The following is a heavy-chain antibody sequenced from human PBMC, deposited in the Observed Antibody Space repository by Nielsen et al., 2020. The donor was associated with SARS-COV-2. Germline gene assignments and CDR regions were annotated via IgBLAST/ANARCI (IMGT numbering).Heavy chain of an antibody. CDR1: GFTFSSYA. D-gene: IGHD3-3*01. J-gene: IGHJ6*02. CDR2: ISDSGDSA. Sequence: GESLKISCAASGFTFSSYAMNWVRQAPGKGLEWVSVISDSGDSAYYADSVKGRFTISRDNSKNTVYLQMNSLRAEDTAVYYCATTFAIFGEVRMDVWGQGTAVTVSS. V-gene: IGHV3-23*01. CDR3: ATTFAIFGEVRMDV.